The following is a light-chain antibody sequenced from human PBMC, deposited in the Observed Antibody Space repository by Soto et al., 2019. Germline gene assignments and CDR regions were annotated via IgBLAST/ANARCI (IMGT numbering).Light chain of an antibody. V-gene: IGKV1D-16*01. CDR1: QGISSW. Sequence: DIQMTQSPSSVSASVGDRVTITCRASQGISSWLAWYQQKPGKAPKLLIYDAFNLEAGVPSRFSGSGSGTEFTLTISSLQPDDFATYYCQQYNSYPLTFGGGTKVDIK. CDR3: QQYNSYPLT. J-gene: IGKJ4*01. CDR2: DAF.